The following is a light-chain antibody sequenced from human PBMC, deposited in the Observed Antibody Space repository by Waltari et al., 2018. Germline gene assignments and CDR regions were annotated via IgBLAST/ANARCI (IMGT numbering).Light chain of an antibody. CDR2: DDT. CDR3: QVWDTSRHHWV. V-gene: IGLV3-21*02. CDR1: NIGNKN. Sequence: SYVLTQAPSVSVAPGQTASVTCGGDNIGNKNVHWYRQKPGQAPVLVVHDDTARPSGIPARLSGSNFGNTATLTISRVEAGDEADYYCQVWDTSRHHWVFGGGTTLTVL. J-gene: IGLJ3*02.